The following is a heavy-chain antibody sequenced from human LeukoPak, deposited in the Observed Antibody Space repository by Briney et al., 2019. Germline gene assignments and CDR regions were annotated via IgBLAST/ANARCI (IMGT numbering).Heavy chain of an antibody. D-gene: IGHD5-18*01. V-gene: IGHV3-23*01. Sequence: GSLRLSCAASGFTFSNYAMNWVRQAPGKGLEWVSVISGSGGSTYYADSVKGRFTISRDNAKNSLYLQMNSLRAEDTAVYYCARDSLGIQLWQGSRHNQRITGTTGDAFDIWGQGTMVTVSS. CDR3: ARDSLGIQLWQGSRHNQRITGTTGDAFDI. J-gene: IGHJ3*02. CDR1: GFTFSNYA. CDR2: ISGSGGST.